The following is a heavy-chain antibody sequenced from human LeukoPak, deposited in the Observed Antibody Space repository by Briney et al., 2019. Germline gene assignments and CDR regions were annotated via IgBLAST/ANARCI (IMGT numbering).Heavy chain of an antibody. CDR3: ARVGYGDYVDDAFDI. CDR1: GGSISSSSYY. Sequence: SETLSLTCTVSGGSISSSSYYWGWIRQPPGKGLEWIGSIYYSGSTYYNPSLKSRVTISVDTSKNQFSLKLSSVTAADTAVYYCARVGYGDYVDDAFDIWGQGTMVTVSS. CDR2: IYYSGST. V-gene: IGHV4-39*07. J-gene: IGHJ3*02. D-gene: IGHD4-17*01.